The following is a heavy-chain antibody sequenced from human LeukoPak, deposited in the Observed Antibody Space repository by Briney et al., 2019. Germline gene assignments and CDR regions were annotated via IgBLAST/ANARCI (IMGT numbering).Heavy chain of an antibody. Sequence: PSETLSLTCTVSGGSISSYYWSWIRQPAGKGLEWIGRIYTSGSTNYNPSLKSRVTMSVDTSKNQFSLKLSSVTAADTAVYYCAREACSSTSWQIFHYYYYYYGMDVWGQGTTVTVSS. CDR3: AREACSSTSWQIFHYYYYYYGMDV. D-gene: IGHD2-2*01. V-gene: IGHV4-4*07. CDR2: IYTSGST. CDR1: GGSISSYY. J-gene: IGHJ6*02.